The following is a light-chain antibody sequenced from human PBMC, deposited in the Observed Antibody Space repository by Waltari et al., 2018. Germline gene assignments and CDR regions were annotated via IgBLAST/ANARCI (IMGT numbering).Light chain of an antibody. Sequence: QSALTQPASVSGSPGPSITISCPGTSSYIGRYNYDYWFQQHPGKAPKLMIYDVRNRPSGVSNRFSGSKSDYTASLTISGLQAEDEAVYFCNSFTNSNTVIFGGGTKLTV. CDR2: DVR. J-gene: IGLJ2*01. CDR3: NSFTNSNTVI. V-gene: IGLV2-14*03. CDR1: SSYIGRYNY.